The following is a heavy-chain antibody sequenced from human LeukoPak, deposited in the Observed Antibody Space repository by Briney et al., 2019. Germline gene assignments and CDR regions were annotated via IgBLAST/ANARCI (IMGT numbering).Heavy chain of an antibody. CDR1: GFTFTTYR. V-gene: IGHV3-7*01. D-gene: IGHD3-22*01. J-gene: IGHJ4*02. CDR2: IKQDGSEK. Sequence: TGGSLRLSCAASGFTFTTYRMSWVRQAPGKGLEWVANIKQDGSEKYYVDSVKGRFTISRDNAKNSLYLQMNSLRAEDTAVYYCARARNYYDSNPFDYWGQGTLVTVSS. CDR3: ARARNYYDSNPFDY.